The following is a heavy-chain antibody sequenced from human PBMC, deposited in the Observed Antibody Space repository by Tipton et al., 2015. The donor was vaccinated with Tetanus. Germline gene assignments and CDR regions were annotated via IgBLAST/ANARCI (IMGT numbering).Heavy chain of an antibody. CDR3: ARDQGGGRVVRLNWFDP. V-gene: IGHV4-31*03. CDR2: VYYSGGT. J-gene: IGHJ5*02. D-gene: IGHD6-6*01. CDR1: GGSISSGGFF. Sequence: TLSLTCTVSGGSISSGGFFWNWLRQSPGKGLEWIGYVYYSGGTYYNPSFKSRVTTSVDTSKNQFSLDLYSVTAADTAVYYCARDQGGGRVVRLNWFDPWGQGTLVTVSS.